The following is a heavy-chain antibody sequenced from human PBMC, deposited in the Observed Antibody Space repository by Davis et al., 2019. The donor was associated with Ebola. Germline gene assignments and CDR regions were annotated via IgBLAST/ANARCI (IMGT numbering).Heavy chain of an antibody. V-gene: IGHV1-69*05. D-gene: IGHD1-1*01. J-gene: IGHJ4*02. CDR1: GYTFTSYG. Sequence: SVKVSCKASGYTFTSYGISWVRQAPGQGLEWMGGIIPIFGTANYAQKFQGRVTMTRDTSTSTVYMELSSLRSEDTTVYYCASSLDDYWGQGTLVTVSS. CDR2: IIPIFGTA. CDR3: ASSLDDY.